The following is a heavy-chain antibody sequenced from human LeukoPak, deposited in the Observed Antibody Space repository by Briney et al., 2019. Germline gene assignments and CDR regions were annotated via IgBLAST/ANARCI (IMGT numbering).Heavy chain of an antibody. CDR1: GGSISSGSYY. CDR3: ARLSTVTTSFDY. D-gene: IGHD4-17*01. V-gene: IGHV4-61*02. Sequence: SETLSLTCTVSGGSISSGSYYWSWIRQPAGKGLEWIGRIYTSGTTHYNPSLKSRVTMSVDTSKNQFSLKLSSVTAADTAVYYCARLSTVTTSFDYWGQGTLVTVSS. CDR2: IYTSGTT. J-gene: IGHJ4*02.